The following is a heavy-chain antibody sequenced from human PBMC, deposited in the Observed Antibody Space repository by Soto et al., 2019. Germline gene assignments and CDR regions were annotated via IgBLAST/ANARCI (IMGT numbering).Heavy chain of an antibody. Sequence: ASVKVSCKASGGPFSSYAISWVRQAPGQGLEWMGGIIPIFGTANYAQKFQGRVTITADKSTSTAYMELSSLRSEDTAVYYCASRGNIVVVPAARVFYYYYGMDVWGQGTTVTVSS. D-gene: IGHD2-2*01. CDR2: IIPIFGTA. CDR1: GGPFSSYA. J-gene: IGHJ6*02. V-gene: IGHV1-69*06. CDR3: ASRGNIVVVPAARVFYYYYGMDV.